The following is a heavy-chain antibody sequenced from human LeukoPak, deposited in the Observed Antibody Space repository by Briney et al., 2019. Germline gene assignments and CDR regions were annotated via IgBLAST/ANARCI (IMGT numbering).Heavy chain of an antibody. J-gene: IGHJ6*03. Sequence: PGGSLRLSCAVSGFTFSSYGMHWVRQAPGKGLEWVSYISRSGSTKYYADSVRRRFTISSANDKHSLFLQMHSTSADDAAVYYCARGLRFCSGGNCYSGGLGYMDVWGEGTTVTISS. CDR1: GFTFSSYG. D-gene: IGHD2-15*01. CDR3: ARGLRFCSGGNCYSGGLGYMDV. V-gene: IGHV3-48*04. CDR2: ISRSGSTK.